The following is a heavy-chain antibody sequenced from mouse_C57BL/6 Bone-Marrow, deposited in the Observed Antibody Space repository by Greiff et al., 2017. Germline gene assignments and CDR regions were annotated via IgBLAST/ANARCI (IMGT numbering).Heavy chain of an antibody. Sequence: VQLQQSGPELVKPGASVKISCKASGYSFTGYYMNWVKQSPEKSLEWIGEINPSTGGTTYNQKFKAKATLTVDKSSSTAYMQLKSLTSEDSAVYDCARGDNYGKDWFAYWGQGTLVNVSA. V-gene: IGHV1-42*01. D-gene: IGHD1-1*01. CDR2: INPSTGGT. CDR1: GYSFTGYY. CDR3: ARGDNYGKDWFAY. J-gene: IGHJ3*01.